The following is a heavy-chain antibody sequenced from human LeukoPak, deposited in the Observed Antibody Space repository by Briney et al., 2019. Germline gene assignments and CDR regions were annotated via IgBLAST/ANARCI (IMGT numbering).Heavy chain of an antibody. Sequence: GGSLRLSCAASGFTFSDYYMSWIRQAPGKGLEWVSYISSSGSTIYYADSVKGRFTISRDNAKNSLYLQMNSLRAEDTGVYYCARAAGGHLYDAFDIWGQGTMVTVSS. V-gene: IGHV3-11*04. J-gene: IGHJ3*02. D-gene: IGHD3-16*01. CDR1: GFTFSDYY. CDR3: ARAAGGHLYDAFDI. CDR2: ISSSGSTI.